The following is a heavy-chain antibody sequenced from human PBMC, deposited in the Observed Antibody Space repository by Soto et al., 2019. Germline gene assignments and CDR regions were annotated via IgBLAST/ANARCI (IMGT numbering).Heavy chain of an antibody. J-gene: IGHJ5*02. Sequence: ASVKVSCKASGYTFTSYYINWVLQATGQGLEWMGWMNPNSGNTGYAQKFQGRVTMTRNTSISTAYMELSSLRSEDTAVYYCARELGISGVNVWFDPWGQGTLVTVSS. CDR1: GYTFTSYY. CDR2: MNPNSGNT. CDR3: ARELGISGVNVWFDP. D-gene: IGHD3-9*01. V-gene: IGHV1-8*01.